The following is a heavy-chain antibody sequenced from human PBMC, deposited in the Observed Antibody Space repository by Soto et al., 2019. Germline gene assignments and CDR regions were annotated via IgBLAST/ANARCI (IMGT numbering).Heavy chain of an antibody. D-gene: IGHD6-13*01. Sequence: QVQLEQSGSEVQKSGSSVKVSCKASGYSFSSHAITWVRQPPGQGLEWMGGIIPVFGTPTYAQKFQGRLTISADKSTNTSSLELRSLRSEDTAVYYCARGGALSTSWYWGDGLDSWGQGTQVTVSS. J-gene: IGHJ4*02. CDR2: IIPVFGTP. CDR1: GYSFSSHA. V-gene: IGHV1-69*06. CDR3: ARGGALSTSWYWGDGLDS.